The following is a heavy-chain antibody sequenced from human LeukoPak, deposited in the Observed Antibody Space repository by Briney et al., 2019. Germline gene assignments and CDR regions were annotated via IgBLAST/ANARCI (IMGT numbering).Heavy chain of an antibody. CDR3: ALRDYDFWSGYYTE. J-gene: IGHJ4*02. Sequence: SETLSLTCTVSGGSISSCYWSWIRQPPGKGLEWIGYIYYSGSTNYNPSLKSRVTISVDTSKNQFSLKLSSVTAADTAVYYCALRDYDFWSGYYTEWGQGTPVTVSS. CDR1: GGSISSCY. CDR2: IYYSGST. V-gene: IGHV4-59*01. D-gene: IGHD3-3*01.